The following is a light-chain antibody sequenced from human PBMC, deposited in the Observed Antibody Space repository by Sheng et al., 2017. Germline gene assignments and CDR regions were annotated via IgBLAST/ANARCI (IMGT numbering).Light chain of an antibody. CDR3: QQRSNWPPVT. Sequence: EIVLTQSPATLSLSPGERATLSCRASQSVSSYLAWYQQKPGQAPRLLIYDASNRATGIPARFSGSGSGTDFTLTISSLEPEDFAVYYCQQRSNWPPVTFGGGTEGGDQT. V-gene: IGKV3-11*01. CDR1: QSVSSY. CDR2: DAS. J-gene: IGKJ4*01.